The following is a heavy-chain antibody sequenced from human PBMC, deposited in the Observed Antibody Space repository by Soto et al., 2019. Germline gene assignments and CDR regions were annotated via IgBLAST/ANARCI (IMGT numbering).Heavy chain of an antibody. CDR2: ISGSGDYT. Sequence: PGGSLRLSCAASGFTFSTSGMIWVRQAPGKGLEWVSSISGSGDYTNYADSVKGRFTISRDNSKNTLYLQINSLTAEDTAVYYCANHGGFDIWGQGTMVTVSS. V-gene: IGHV3-23*01. J-gene: IGHJ3*02. CDR1: GFTFSTSG. CDR3: ANHGGFDI. D-gene: IGHD4-17*01.